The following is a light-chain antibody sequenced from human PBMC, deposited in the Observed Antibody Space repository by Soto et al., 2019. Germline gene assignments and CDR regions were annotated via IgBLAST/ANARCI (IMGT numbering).Light chain of an antibody. V-gene: IGLV2-14*01. CDR1: SSDVGGSNF. CDR2: EVS. J-gene: IGLJ1*01. CDR3: SSYSTASSYV. Sequence: QSALTHPASMSGSPRQSITISCTGTSSDVGGSNFVSWYQQHPGKAPKLLIHEVSYRPSGVSDRFSGSKSGNTASLTISGLQAEDEADYYCSSYSTASSYVFGTGTKVTVL.